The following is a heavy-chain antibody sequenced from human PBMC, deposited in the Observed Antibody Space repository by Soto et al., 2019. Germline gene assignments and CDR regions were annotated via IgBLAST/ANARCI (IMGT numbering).Heavy chain of an antibody. J-gene: IGHJ4*02. D-gene: IGHD1-7*01. CDR3: ASRDPGTSVDY. CDR2: IYRTGST. Sequence: SETLSLTCAVSGGSFTSNNWWTWVRQPPGQGLEWIGEIYRTGSTNYNPSLKSRVTISLDKSENQFSLKVTSLTAADMAVYYCASRDPGTSVDYWGQETLVTVS. V-gene: IGHV4-4*02. CDR1: GGSFTSNNW.